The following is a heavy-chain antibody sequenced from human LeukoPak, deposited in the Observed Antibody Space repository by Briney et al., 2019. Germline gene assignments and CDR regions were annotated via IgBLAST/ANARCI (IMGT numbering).Heavy chain of an antibody. CDR1: GASISSDSDY. V-gene: IGHV4-61*02. CDR3: ARGRVSGTTLYFDY. J-gene: IGHJ4*02. CDR2: IYSGST. D-gene: IGHD1-1*01. Sequence: SETLSLTCTVSGASISSDSDYWRWIRQPAGKGLEWLGRIYSGSTDYNPSLRSRLTISVDTSKNQFSLKLSSVTAADTAVYYCARGRVSGTTLYFDYWGQGTLFTVSS.